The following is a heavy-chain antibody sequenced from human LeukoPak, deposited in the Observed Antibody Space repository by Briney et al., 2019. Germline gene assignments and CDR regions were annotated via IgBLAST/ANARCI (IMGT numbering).Heavy chain of an antibody. J-gene: IGHJ4*02. D-gene: IGHD3-9*01. CDR3: ARHLPRGYFDCLSPPFDY. CDR2: IDPSDSYT. V-gene: IGHV5-10-1*01. CDR1: GYSFTSYW. Sequence: GESLKISCKGSGYSFTSYWISWVRQMPGKGLEWMGRIDPSDSYTNYSPSFQGHVTISADKSISTAYLQWSSLKASDTAMYYCARHLPRGYFDCLSPPFDYWGQGTLVTVSS.